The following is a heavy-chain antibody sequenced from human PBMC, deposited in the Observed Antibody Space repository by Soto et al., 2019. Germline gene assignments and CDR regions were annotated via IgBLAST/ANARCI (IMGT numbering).Heavy chain of an antibody. CDR3: ARGVKMTTPQNYFFDS. CDR2: IDPSDFSI. Sequence: LGESLKISCQGSGYSFTSYWVTWVRQVPGEGLEWMGRIDPSDFSINYSPSFRGRVIISADRSSNIAHLQWSSLEASDTATYFCARGVKMTTPQNYFFDSWGQGTQVTVSS. D-gene: IGHD3-10*01. CDR1: GYSFTSYW. J-gene: IGHJ4*02. V-gene: IGHV5-10-1*01.